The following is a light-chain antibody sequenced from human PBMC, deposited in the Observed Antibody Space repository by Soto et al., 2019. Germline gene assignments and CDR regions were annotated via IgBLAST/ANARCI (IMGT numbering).Light chain of an antibody. CDR3: QQYGNSPQT. CDR2: GAS. V-gene: IGKV3-20*01. CDR1: QSVSSIF. J-gene: IGKJ1*01. Sequence: EIVFTQSPGTLSLSPGERATLSCRASQSVSSIFLAWYQQKPGQAPRLLIYGASSRATGIPDRFSGSGSGTDFSLTISRLEPEDFAVYYCQQYGNSPQTFGQGTKVDIK.